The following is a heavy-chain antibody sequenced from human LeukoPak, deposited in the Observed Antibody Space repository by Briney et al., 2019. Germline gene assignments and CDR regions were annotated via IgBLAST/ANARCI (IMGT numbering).Heavy chain of an antibody. J-gene: IGHJ4*02. Sequence: GGSLRLSCAASGFSISDYYMGWIRQGPGKGLEWLSYISGGSEDISYADSVKGRFTISRDNAKQSLSLQMSSLRAEDTAVYYCATGSQIREADYWGQGTLVTVSS. CDR2: ISGGSEDI. D-gene: IGHD3-10*01. CDR3: ATGSQIREADY. CDR1: GFSISDYY. V-gene: IGHV3-11*01.